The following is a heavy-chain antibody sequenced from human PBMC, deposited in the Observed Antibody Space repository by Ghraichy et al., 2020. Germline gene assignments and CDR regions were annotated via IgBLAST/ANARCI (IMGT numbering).Heavy chain of an antibody. CDR1: GGSVSSSSHY. CDR3: ARTEYCSGDACYFGWFDP. J-gene: IGHJ5*02. CDR2: VYYSGST. V-gene: IGHV4-61*01. Sequence: GSLRLSCTVSGGSVSSSSHYWSWIRQPPGKGLEWIAYVYYSGSTNYNPSHKSRASISIDTSTNQFSLKLASVTAADTAVYYCARTEYCSGDACYFGWFDPWGQGTLVTVSS. D-gene: IGHD2-15*01.